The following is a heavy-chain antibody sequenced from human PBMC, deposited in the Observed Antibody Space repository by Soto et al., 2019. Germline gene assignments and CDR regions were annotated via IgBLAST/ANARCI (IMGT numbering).Heavy chain of an antibody. V-gene: IGHV1-46*03. CDR2: INPTDGSA. CDR1: GYTFTSCY. CDR3: ARAGNAYYHYYMDV. D-gene: IGHD1-1*01. Sequence: ASVKVSCKASGYTFTSCYMHWVRQAPGQGLEWVGIINPTDGSATYAQRFRGRVTMTRDTSTSTVYVELSSLRSDDTAVYFCARAGNAYYHYYMDVWGKGTTVTVSS. J-gene: IGHJ6*03.